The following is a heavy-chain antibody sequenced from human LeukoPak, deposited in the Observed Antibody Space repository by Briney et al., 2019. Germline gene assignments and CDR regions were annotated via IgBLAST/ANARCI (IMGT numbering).Heavy chain of an antibody. CDR1: GYTFTSYY. D-gene: IGHD3-22*01. Sequence: ASVKVSCKASGYTFTSYYMHWVRQAPGQGLEWMGWINPNSGGTNYAQKFQGWVTMTRDTSISTAYMELSRLRSDDTAVYYCAGEGDYYDSSGLDYWGQGTLVTVSS. CDR2: INPNSGGT. J-gene: IGHJ4*02. CDR3: AGEGDYYDSSGLDY. V-gene: IGHV1-2*04.